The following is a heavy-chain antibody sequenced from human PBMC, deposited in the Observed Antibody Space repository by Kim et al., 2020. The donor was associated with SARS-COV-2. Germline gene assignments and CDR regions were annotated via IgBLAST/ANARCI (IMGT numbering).Heavy chain of an antibody. CDR3: ARDRRSAPHTYYYYGMDV. V-gene: IGHV4-34*01. J-gene: IGHJ6*02. CDR2: INHSGST. Sequence: SETLSLTCAVYGGSFSGYYWSWIRQPPGKGLEWIGEINHSGSTNYNPSLKSRVTISVDTSKNQFSLKLSSVTAADTAVYYCARDRRSAPHTYYYYGMDVWGQGTTVTVSS. CDR1: GGSFSGYY.